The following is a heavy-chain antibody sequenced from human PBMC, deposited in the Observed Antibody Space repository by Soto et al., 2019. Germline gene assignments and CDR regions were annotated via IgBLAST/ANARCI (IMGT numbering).Heavy chain of an antibody. D-gene: IGHD3-22*01. J-gene: IGHJ3*02. CDR2: IWYDGSNK. V-gene: IGHV3-33*01. CDR1: GFTCSSYG. CDR3: AREKYYYDSSGYYGAFDI. Sequence: GGSLRLSCAASGFTCSSYGMHWVRQAPGKGLEWVAVIWYDGSNKYYADSVKGRFTISRDNSKNTLYLQMNSLRAEDTAVYYCAREKYYYDSSGYYGAFDIWGQGTMVTVSS.